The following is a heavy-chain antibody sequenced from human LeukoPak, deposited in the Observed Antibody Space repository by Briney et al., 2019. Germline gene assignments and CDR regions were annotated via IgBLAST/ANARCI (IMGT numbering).Heavy chain of an antibody. CDR1: GYTFTSYY. J-gene: IGHJ4*02. V-gene: IGHV1-46*01. CDR2: INPSGGST. Sequence: ASVKVSCKASGYTFTSYYMHWVRQAPGQGLEWMGIINPSGGSTSYAQKFQGRVTMTRDTSTSTAYMELSSLRSEDTAVYYCARVGNIVVVPAAGWYFDYWGQGTLVTVSS. CDR3: ARVGNIVVVPAAGWYFDY. D-gene: IGHD2-2*01.